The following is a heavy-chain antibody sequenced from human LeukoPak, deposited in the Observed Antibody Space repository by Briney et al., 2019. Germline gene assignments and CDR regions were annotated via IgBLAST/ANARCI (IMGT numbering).Heavy chain of an antibody. CDR1: GGSISSYY. CDR3: ARARVDIVATTFYGFDY. Sequence: SETLSLTCTVSGGSISSYYWSWIRQPPGQGLEWIGYIYYSGSTNYNPSLKSRVTISVDTSKNQFSLKLSSVTAADTAVYYCARARVDIVATTFYGFDYWGQGTLVTVSS. CDR2: IYYSGST. D-gene: IGHD5-12*01. J-gene: IGHJ4*02. V-gene: IGHV4-59*01.